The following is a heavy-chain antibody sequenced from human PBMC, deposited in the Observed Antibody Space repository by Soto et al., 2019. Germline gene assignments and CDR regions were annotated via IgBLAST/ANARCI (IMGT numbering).Heavy chain of an antibody. Sequence: EVQLLESGGGLVQPGGSLRLSCAASGFTFNNYAMTWVRQAPGKGLEWVSAISGGGDTTSYADSVKGRFTVSRDGSKNTLYLQMSSLTAEHTALYYCAEGRGGSGSLTPRVDFWGQGTLVTVSS. V-gene: IGHV3-23*01. J-gene: IGHJ4*02. CDR3: AEGRGGSGSLTPRVDF. D-gene: IGHD3-10*01. CDR2: ISGGGDTT. CDR1: GFTFNNYA.